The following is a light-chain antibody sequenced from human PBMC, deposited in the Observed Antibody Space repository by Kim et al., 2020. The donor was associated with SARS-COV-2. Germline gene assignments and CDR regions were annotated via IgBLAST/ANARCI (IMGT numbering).Light chain of an antibody. CDR2: GAS. V-gene: IGKV1-9*01. CDR3: QQPNSYWLT. J-gene: IGKJ4*01. CDR1: QAVNDY. Sequence: DIHLTQSPSFLSASVGDRVTITCRASQAVNDYVAWYQQKPGKAPKLLIYGASNLQSGVPSRFSGRGSGTEFTLTISSLQPDDFATYYCQQPNSYWLTFGGGTKVDIK.